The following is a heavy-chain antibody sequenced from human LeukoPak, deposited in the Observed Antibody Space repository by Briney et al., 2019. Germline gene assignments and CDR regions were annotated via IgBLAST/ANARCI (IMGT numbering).Heavy chain of an antibody. Sequence: ASVKVSCKASGYTFTGYYMHWVRLAPGQGLEWMGWINPNSGGTNYAQKFQGRVTMTRDTSISTAYMELSRLRSDDTAVYYCAGYCSSTSCYSNWFDPWGQGTLVTVSS. V-gene: IGHV1-2*02. CDR3: AGYCSSTSCYSNWFDP. CDR2: INPNSGGT. J-gene: IGHJ5*02. CDR1: GYTFTGYY. D-gene: IGHD2-2*01.